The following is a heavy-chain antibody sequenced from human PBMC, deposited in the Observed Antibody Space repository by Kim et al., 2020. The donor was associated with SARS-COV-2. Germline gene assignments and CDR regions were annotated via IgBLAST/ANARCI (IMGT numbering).Heavy chain of an antibody. CDR1: GGSFSGYY. CDR2: INHSGST. V-gene: IGHV4-34*01. J-gene: IGHJ3*02. Sequence: SETLSLTCAVYGGSFSGYYWSCIRQPPGKGLEWIGEINHSGSTNYNPSLKSRVTISVDTSKNQFSLKLSSVTAADTAVYYCARVNRLRLGAFDIWGQGTMVTVSS. CDR3: ARVNRLRLGAFDI. D-gene: IGHD5-12*01.